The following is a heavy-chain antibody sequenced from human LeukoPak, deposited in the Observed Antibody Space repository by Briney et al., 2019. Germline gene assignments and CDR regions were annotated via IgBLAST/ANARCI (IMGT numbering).Heavy chain of an antibody. Sequence: GGSLRLSCAASGNYWMHWVRQVPGKGLVWVSHINSDGSWTSYADSVKGRFTISKDNAKNTVYLQMNSLGAEDTTVYYCVSFYETYWGRGTLVTVSS. J-gene: IGHJ4*02. CDR3: VSFYETY. CDR1: GNYW. D-gene: IGHD2/OR15-2a*01. CDR2: INSDGSWT. V-gene: IGHV3-74*01.